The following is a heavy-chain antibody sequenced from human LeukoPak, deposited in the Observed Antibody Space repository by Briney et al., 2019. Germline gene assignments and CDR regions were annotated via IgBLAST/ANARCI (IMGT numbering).Heavy chain of an antibody. J-gene: IGHJ4*02. Sequence: GGSLRLSCAASGFTFSSYGMHWVRQAPGKGLEWVAVILSDGSKEFYTDSVRGRFTISRDNTKNSLYLQMNSLRAEDTARYYCARSASTGTVDYWGQGTLVTVSS. CDR3: ARSASTGTVDY. D-gene: IGHD6-13*01. V-gene: IGHV3-33*01. CDR1: GFTFSSYG. CDR2: ILSDGSKE.